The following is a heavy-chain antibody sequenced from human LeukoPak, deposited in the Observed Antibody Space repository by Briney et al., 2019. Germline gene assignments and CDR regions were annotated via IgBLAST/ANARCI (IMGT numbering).Heavy chain of an antibody. J-gene: IGHJ4*02. Sequence: PSETLSLTCTVSGGSIASDNYYWNWIRQPAGKGLEWLGRFHTSGSTNYNPSLKSRVTISVDPSKNQFSLKVSSVTAADTAVYYCARGWFGELFLLYWGQGTLVTVSS. CDR1: GGSIASDNYY. CDR2: FHTSGST. V-gene: IGHV4-61*02. D-gene: IGHD3-10*01. CDR3: ARGWFGELFLLY.